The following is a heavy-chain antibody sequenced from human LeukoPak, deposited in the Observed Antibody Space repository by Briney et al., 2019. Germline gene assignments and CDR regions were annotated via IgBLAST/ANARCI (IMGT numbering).Heavy chain of an antibody. CDR2: ISSSGSTI. CDR1: GFTFSDYY. D-gene: IGHD6-19*01. CDR3: ARDTGRWGLVDGGFGAFDI. Sequence: PGGSLRLSCAASGFTFSDYYMSWIRQAPGKGLEWVSYISSSGSTIYYADSVKGRFTISRDNAKNSLYLQMNSLRAEDTAVYYCARDTGRWGLVDGGFGAFDIWGQGTMVTVSS. V-gene: IGHV3-11*04. J-gene: IGHJ3*02.